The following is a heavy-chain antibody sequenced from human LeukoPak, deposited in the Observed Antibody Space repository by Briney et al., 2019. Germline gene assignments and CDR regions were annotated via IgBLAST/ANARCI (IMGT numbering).Heavy chain of an antibody. CDR1: GGSISSSSYY. V-gene: IGHV4-39*07. Sequence: PSETLSLTCTVSGGSISSSSYYWGWIRQPPGKGLEWIGEINHSGSTNYNPSLKSRVTISVDTSKNQFSLKLSSVTAADTAVYYCARSRPGYCTNGVCYTGFDYWGQGTLVTVSS. J-gene: IGHJ4*02. CDR3: ARSRPGYCTNGVCYTGFDY. D-gene: IGHD2-8*01. CDR2: INHSGST.